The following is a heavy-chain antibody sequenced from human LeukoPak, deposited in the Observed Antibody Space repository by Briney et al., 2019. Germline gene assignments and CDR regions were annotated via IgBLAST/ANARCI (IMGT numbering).Heavy chain of an antibody. CDR3: ARDLTTPPYYWFDP. J-gene: IGHJ5*02. Sequence: PSETLSLTCTVSGGSISNYYWSWIRQPAGKGLEWIGLISSSGSTNYNPSLKSRVTLSVDTSKNQFSLKLSSVTAADTAGYYCARDLTTPPYYWFDPWGQGTLVTVSS. D-gene: IGHD4/OR15-4a*01. CDR1: GGSISNYY. CDR2: ISSSGST. V-gene: IGHV4-4*07.